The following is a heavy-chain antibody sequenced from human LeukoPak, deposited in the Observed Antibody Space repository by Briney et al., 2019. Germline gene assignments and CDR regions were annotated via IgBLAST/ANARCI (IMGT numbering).Heavy chain of an antibody. CDR1: GFSFEDYG. CDR2: ISWDSGSI. CDR3: AKFSSGSYGGYFDY. Sequence: GRSLRLSCAASGFSFEDYGMHWARQAPGKGLEWVAGISWDSGSIGHAVSLKGRFTISRDNAKNSLYLQMNSLTIEDTAMYYCAKFSSGSYGGYFDYWGQGILVTVSS. V-gene: IGHV3-9*01. J-gene: IGHJ4*02. D-gene: IGHD3-10*01.